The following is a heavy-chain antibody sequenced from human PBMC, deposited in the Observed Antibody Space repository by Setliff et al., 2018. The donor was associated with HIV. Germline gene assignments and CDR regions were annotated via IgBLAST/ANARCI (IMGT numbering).Heavy chain of an antibody. J-gene: IGHJ5*02. Sequence: PSDTLTLTCTVSGGSISSHYWSAIRQPPGKGLEWVGLIYYTGILSYNPSLSNRVTISVDTSKNQFSLKLTSVTAADTAFYYCARVSRLHPFDPWGQGVLFTVSS. CDR1: GGSISSHY. D-gene: IGHD2-15*01. CDR2: IYYTGIL. V-gene: IGHV4-59*11. CDR3: ARVSRLHPFDP.